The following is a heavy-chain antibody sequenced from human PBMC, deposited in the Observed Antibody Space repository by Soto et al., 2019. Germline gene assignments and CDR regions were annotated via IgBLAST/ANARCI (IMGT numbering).Heavy chain of an antibody. J-gene: IGHJ4*02. V-gene: IGHV4-34*01. CDR1: GGSFSGYY. Sequence: QVQLQQWGAGLLKPSETLSLTCAVYGGSFSGYYWSWIRQSPGKGLEWIGEINHSGSTNYNPSLKSRVTISVDTSKNQFSLKLSSVTAVDTAVYYCAREQQLPDYWGQGTLVTVSS. CDR2: INHSGST. CDR3: AREQQLPDY. D-gene: IGHD6-13*01.